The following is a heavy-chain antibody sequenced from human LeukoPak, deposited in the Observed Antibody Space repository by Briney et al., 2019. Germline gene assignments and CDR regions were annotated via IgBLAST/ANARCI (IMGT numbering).Heavy chain of an antibody. CDR1: GYTFVGYY. CDR2: IDPYTGNT. V-gene: IGHV1-2*02. D-gene: IGHD5-12*01. J-gene: IGHJ1*01. Sequence: ASVKVSCKASGYTFVGYYLHWVRQAPGQGLEWMAWIDPYTGNTHYAQKFQGRITVTRDTSISTTYMELSWLTSDDTALYYCAREYSASEHWGQGTLVTVSS. CDR3: AREYSASEH.